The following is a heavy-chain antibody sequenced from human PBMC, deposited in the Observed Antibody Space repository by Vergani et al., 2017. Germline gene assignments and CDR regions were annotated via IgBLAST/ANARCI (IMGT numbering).Heavy chain of an antibody. Sequence: QVQLVQSGAEVKKPGSSVKVLCKASGGTFSSYAISWVRQAPGQGLGWMGGMIPIFGTANYAQKFQGRVTITADESTSTAYMGLSSLRSEDTAVYYCARGGRGYSYGSRLGYWGQGTLVTVSS. CDR1: GGTFSSYA. J-gene: IGHJ4*02. CDR3: ARGGRGYSYGSRLGY. D-gene: IGHD5-18*01. V-gene: IGHV1-69*01. CDR2: MIPIFGTA.